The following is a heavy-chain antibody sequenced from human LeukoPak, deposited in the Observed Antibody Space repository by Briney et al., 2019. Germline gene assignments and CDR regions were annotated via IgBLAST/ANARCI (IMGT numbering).Heavy chain of an antibody. CDR2: NYYSGST. V-gene: IGHV4-39*02. CDR3: ARWLRWDLTISGTSTVCY. Sequence: SETLSLTCSVSGGSIRSSSFYWSWLRQPPGQGLKGIGSNYYSGSTYYRPSLRGRVTIDADTSQNHFSLRLVSVTAADTAEYYWARWLRWDLTISGTSTVCYWGQGSPVT. D-gene: IGHD1-26*01. CDR1: GGSIRSSSFY. J-gene: IGHJ4*02.